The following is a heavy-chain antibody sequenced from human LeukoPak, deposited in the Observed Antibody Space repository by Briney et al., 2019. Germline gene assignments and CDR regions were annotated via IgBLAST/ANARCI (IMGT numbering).Heavy chain of an antibody. CDR3: ARHCTGGTCYSNYFGY. CDR1: GGSISNYY. J-gene: IGHJ4*02. Sequence: SETLSLTCTVSGGSISNYYWSWIRQPPGKGLEWIGYIYDTESTNYNPSLESRVTISVDTSKNQFSLTLSSVTAADTAVYYCARHCTGGTCYSNYFGYWGQGTLVTVSS. V-gene: IGHV4-59*08. CDR2: IYDTEST. D-gene: IGHD2-15*01.